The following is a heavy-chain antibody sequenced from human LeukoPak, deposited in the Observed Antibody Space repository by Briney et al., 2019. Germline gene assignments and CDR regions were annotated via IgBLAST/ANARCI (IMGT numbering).Heavy chain of an antibody. Sequence: GESLKISCKGSGHSFTSNWIGWVRQMPGKGLEWMGIIFPGDSDTRYSPSFQGQVTISADKSISTAYLQWSSLKASDTAMYYCARLDTASWRYWGQGTLVTVSS. J-gene: IGHJ4*02. V-gene: IGHV5-51*01. CDR3: ARLDTASWRY. CDR2: IFPGDSDT. D-gene: IGHD2-2*01. CDR1: GHSFTSNW.